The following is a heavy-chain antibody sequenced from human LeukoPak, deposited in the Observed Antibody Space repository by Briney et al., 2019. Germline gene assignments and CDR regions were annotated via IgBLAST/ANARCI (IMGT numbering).Heavy chain of an antibody. D-gene: IGHD5-18*01. CDR1: GFTFTSSA. CDR3: AASPLQRGYGYGYVIYYYGMDV. CDR2: IVVGSGNT. Sequence: GTSVKVSCKASGFTFTSSAMQWVRRARGQRLEWIGWIVVGSGNTNYAQKFQERVTITRDMSTGTAYMELSSLRSEDTAVYYCAASPLQRGYGYGYVIYYYGMDVWGQGTTVTVSS. J-gene: IGHJ6*02. V-gene: IGHV1-58*02.